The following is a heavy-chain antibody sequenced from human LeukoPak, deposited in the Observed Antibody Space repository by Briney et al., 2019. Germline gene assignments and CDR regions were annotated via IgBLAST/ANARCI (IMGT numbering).Heavy chain of an antibody. CDR2: ISSSSGTI. D-gene: IGHD3-16*01. CDR3: ARELGPSWGLDY. J-gene: IGHJ4*02. Sequence: GGSLRLSCAASGFTFSSYAMSWVRQAPGKGLEWVSAISSSSGTIYYADSVKGRFTISRDNAKNSLYLQLNSLRDEDTAVYYCARELGPSWGLDYWGQGTLVTVSS. CDR1: GFTFSSYA. V-gene: IGHV3-48*02.